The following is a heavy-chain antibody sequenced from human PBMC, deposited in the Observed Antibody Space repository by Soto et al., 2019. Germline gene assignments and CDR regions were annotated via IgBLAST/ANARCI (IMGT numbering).Heavy chain of an antibody. CDR1: GGSISSYY. V-gene: IGHV4-59*01. Sequence: QVQLQESGPGLVKPSETLSLTCTVSGGSISSYYWSWIRQPPGKGLEWIGYIYYSGSTNYNPSLKSRGTISIDTSKNQFSLKVSSVTAADTAVYYCAREGAARSFDYWGQGTLVTVSS. J-gene: IGHJ4*02. D-gene: IGHD6-6*01. CDR3: AREGAARSFDY. CDR2: IYYSGST.